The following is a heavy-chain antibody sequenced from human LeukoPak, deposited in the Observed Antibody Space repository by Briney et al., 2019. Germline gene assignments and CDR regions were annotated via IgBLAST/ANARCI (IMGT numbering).Heavy chain of an antibody. CDR3: ARGRAGVQPFDY. CDR2: IHASGVT. D-gene: IGHD1-1*01. J-gene: IGHJ4*02. CDR1: GGSISFYY. Sequence: PSETLSLTCTVSGGSISFYYWSRIRQPPGKGLEWIGYIHASGVTDCNSSLKSRVTISVDTSKNQFSLKLTSVTAADTAVYYCARGRAGVQPFDYWGQGTLVTVSS. V-gene: IGHV4-4*09.